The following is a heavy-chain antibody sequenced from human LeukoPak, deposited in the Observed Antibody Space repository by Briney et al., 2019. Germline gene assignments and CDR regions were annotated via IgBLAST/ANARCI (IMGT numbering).Heavy chain of an antibody. D-gene: IGHD3-9*01. CDR1: GFTFSSYA. Sequence: PGGSLRLSCAASGFTFSSYAMHWVRQAPGKGLEWVAVISYDGSNKYYAGSVKGRFTISRDNSKNTLYLQMNSLRAEDTAVYYCARGDLLADDWLLSSESFDYWGQGTLVTVS. CDR3: ARGDLLADDWLLSSESFDY. J-gene: IGHJ4*02. CDR2: ISYDGSNK. V-gene: IGHV3-30*04.